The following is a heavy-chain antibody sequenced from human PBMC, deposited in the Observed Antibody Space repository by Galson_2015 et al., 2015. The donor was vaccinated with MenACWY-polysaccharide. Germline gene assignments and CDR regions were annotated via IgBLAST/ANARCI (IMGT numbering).Heavy chain of an antibody. CDR3: ARVPFRELTIVRGPLDY. CDR1: GGSFSSFG. D-gene: IGHD3-10*02. V-gene: IGHV1-69*06. J-gene: IGHJ4*02. CDR2: IIAVFETS. Sequence: SVMVSCKASGGSFSSFGVSWVRQAPGQGLEWMGGIIAVFETSTYAQTFQGRVTISADKSTTTTSMEVTSLTSEDTAVYYCARVPFRELTIVRGPLDYWGQGTPVTVSS.